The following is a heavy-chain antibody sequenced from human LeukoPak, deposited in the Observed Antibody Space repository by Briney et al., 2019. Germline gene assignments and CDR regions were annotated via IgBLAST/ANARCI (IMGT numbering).Heavy chain of an antibody. CDR3: ARDLVPGGWYAVDPYYYGMDV. Sequence: GGSLRLSCAASGFTFSSYAMSWVRQAPGKGLEWVSVIYSGGSTYYADSVKGRFTISRDNSKNTLYLQMNSLRAEDTAVYYCARDLVPGGWYAVDPYYYGMDVWGQGTTVTVSS. CDR2: IYSGGST. D-gene: IGHD6-19*01. V-gene: IGHV3-66*01. J-gene: IGHJ6*02. CDR1: GFTFSSYA.